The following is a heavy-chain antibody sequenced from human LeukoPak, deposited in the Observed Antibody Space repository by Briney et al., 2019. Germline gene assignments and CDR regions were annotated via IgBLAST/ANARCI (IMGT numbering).Heavy chain of an antibody. Sequence: GGSLRLSCAASGFTFSSYVMNWVRQAPGKGLEWVSAISVSGNTYHADSVKGRFTISRDSSKNTLYLQMNSLRAEDAAVYYCAKAPVTTCSGAYCYPFDYWGQGTLVTVSS. D-gene: IGHD2-15*01. CDR2: ISVSGNT. CDR1: GFTFSSYV. CDR3: AKAPVTTCSGAYCYPFDY. J-gene: IGHJ4*02. V-gene: IGHV3-23*01.